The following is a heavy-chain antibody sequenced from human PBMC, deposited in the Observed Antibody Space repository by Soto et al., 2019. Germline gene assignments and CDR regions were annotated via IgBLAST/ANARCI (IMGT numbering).Heavy chain of an antibody. Sequence: SQTLSLTCAISGDSVSSNSAAWNWIRQSPSRGLEWLGRTYFRSKWYNDYAVSVKSRITINPDTCKNQFTLQLNSVTPEDTAVYYCARAQRDAYSSSWYDPAPCYSYGMDVWGQGTTVTVSS. CDR1: GDSVSSNSAA. CDR3: ARAQRDAYSSSWYDPAPCYSYGMDV. V-gene: IGHV6-1*01. CDR2: TYFRSKWYN. D-gene: IGHD6-13*01. J-gene: IGHJ6*02.